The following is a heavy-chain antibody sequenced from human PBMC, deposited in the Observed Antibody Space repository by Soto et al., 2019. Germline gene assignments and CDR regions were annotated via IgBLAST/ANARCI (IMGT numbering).Heavy chain of an antibody. V-gene: IGHV3-33*01. CDR2: IWYDGSNK. J-gene: IGHJ6*02. CDR1: GFTFSSYG. Sequence: GGSLRLSCAASGFTFSSYGMHWVRQAPGKGLEWVAVIWYDGSNKYYADSVKGRFTISRDNSKNTLYLQMNSLRAEDTAVYYCARATRYYDFWSGYSPQNYYGMDVWGQGTTVTVSS. CDR3: ARATRYYDFWSGYSPQNYYGMDV. D-gene: IGHD3-3*01.